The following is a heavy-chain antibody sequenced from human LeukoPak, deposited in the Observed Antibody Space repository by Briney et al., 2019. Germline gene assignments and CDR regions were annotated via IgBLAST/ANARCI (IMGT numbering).Heavy chain of an antibody. CDR3: AKNRDSSDYPRDFDY. CDR2: IRHDGSYQ. CDR1: RFTFSSYG. Sequence: GGSLRLSCAASRFTFSSYGMHWVRQTPGKGLEWVAFIRHDGSYQQYADSVKGRFTVSRVNSKDTVYLQMNSLRTEDTAVYYCAKNRDSSDYPRDFDYWGQGTLVTVSS. D-gene: IGHD3-22*01. V-gene: IGHV3-30*02. J-gene: IGHJ4*02.